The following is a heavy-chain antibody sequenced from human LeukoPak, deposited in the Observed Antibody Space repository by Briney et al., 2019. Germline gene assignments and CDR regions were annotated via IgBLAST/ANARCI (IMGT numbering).Heavy chain of an antibody. D-gene: IGHD3-22*01. Sequence: GGSLRLSCAASGFTFSSYAMNWVRQAPGKGLEWVSVIYSGGSTYYADSVKGRFTISRDNSKNTLYLQMNSLRAEDTAVYYCAKDRYYYDSSSLDYWGQGNLVTVSS. CDR1: GFTFSSYA. V-gene: IGHV3-66*01. J-gene: IGHJ4*02. CDR3: AKDRYYYDSSSLDY. CDR2: IYSGGST.